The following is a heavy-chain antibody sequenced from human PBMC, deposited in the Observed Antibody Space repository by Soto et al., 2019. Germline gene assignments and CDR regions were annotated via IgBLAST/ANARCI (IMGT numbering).Heavy chain of an antibody. V-gene: IGHV3-72*01. CDR2: SRTKFDSYST. J-gene: IGHJ4*02. CDR1: GFTLSDRT. CDR3: AADIVGTGSY. D-gene: IGHD5-12*01. Sequence: EVQLVESGGGLVQPGGSLRLSCAASGFTLSDRTMDWVRQAPGKGLEWIGRSRTKFDSYSTEYAASVEGRFIMSRDDSKTSLYLQMNSLKTDDTAVYYCAADIVGTGSYWGQGTLVTVSS.